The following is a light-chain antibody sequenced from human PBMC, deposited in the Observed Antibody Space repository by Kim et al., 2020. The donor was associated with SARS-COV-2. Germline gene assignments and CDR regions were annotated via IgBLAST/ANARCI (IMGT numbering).Light chain of an antibody. V-gene: IGKV1-5*03. CDR3: QQYNTWYT. Sequence: LSTSVGDRVTTTWRASQSGSHWLAWYQQKPGKAPKVLIYETSKLKSGVPSRFSGSGFGTEFTLTISSLQPDDFATYYCQQYNTWYTFGQGTKLEI. CDR2: ETS. CDR1: QSGSHW. J-gene: IGKJ2*01.